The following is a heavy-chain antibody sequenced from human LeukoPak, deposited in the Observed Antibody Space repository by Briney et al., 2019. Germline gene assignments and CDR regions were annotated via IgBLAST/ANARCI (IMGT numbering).Heavy chain of an antibody. CDR3: MRADS. CDR2: IRNSGSAI. V-gene: IGHV3-48*03. J-gene: IGHJ4*02. CDR1: GFNFNTYD. Sequence: PGGSLRLSCVASGFNFNTYDMNWVRQAPGKGLEWIAFIRNSGSAIYYADSVKARFTISRNNAKNSLYLQMNSLRGDDRAVYYCMRADSWGRGTLVTVSS.